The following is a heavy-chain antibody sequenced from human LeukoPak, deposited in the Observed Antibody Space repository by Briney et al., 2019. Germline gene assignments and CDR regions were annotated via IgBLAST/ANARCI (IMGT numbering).Heavy chain of an antibody. CDR3: ARVLDSSGWYLEGYYFDY. CDR2: IIPILGTA. Sequence: ASVKVSCKASGGTFSSYAISWVRQAPGQGLEWMGGIIPILGTANYAQKFQGRVTITADKSTSTAYMELSRLRSDDTAVYYCARVLDSSGWYLEGYYFDYWGQGTLVTVSS. D-gene: IGHD6-19*01. V-gene: IGHV1-69*06. J-gene: IGHJ4*02. CDR1: GGTFSSYA.